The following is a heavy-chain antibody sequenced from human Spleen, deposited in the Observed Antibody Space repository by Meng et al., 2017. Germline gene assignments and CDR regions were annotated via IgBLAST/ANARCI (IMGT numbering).Heavy chain of an antibody. J-gene: IGHJ4*02. CDR3: ARLIFDYGGNSGGGTFDY. V-gene: IGHV4-34*01. CDR2: INHSGST. Sequence: QGKLTQWGAGLLKPSGTLSLTCAVYGGSFSGYYWSWIRQPPGKGLEWIGEINHSGSTNYNPSLKSRVTISVDTSKNQFSLKLSSVTAADTAVYYCARLIFDYGGNSGGGTFDYWGQGTLVTVSS. CDR1: GGSFSGYY. D-gene: IGHD4-23*01.